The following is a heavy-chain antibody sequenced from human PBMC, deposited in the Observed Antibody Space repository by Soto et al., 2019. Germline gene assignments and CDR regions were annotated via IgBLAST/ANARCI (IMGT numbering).Heavy chain of an antibody. V-gene: IGHV3-23*01. J-gene: IGHJ4*02. CDR3: AKYGCSSTACQCDY. CDR1: GFTFSSYA. Sequence: PGGSLRLSCAASGFTFSSYAMSWVRQAPGKGLEWVSAISGTGSNAYYADSVKGRFTISRDNSKNTLYLQMNSLRAEDTAVYYCAKYGCSSTACQCDYWGQGTRVTVSS. CDR2: ISGTGSNA. D-gene: IGHD2-2*01.